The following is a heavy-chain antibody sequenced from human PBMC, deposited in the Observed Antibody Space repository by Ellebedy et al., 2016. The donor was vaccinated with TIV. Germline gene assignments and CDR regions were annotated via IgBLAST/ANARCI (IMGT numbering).Heavy chain of an antibody. V-gene: IGHV4-34*01. CDR3: ARGLVRAPRN. CDR1: GGSFSGYY. J-gene: IGHJ4*02. CDR2: INHSGST. Sequence: SETLSLTCAVYGGSFSGYYWSWIRQPPGKGLEWIGEINHSGSTNYNPSLKSRVTVSVDTSKNQFSLKLSSVTAADTAVYYCARGLVRAPRNWGQGTLVTVSS. D-gene: IGHD1-26*01.